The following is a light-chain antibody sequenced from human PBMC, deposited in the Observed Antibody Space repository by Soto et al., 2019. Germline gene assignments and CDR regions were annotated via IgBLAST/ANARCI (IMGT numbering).Light chain of an antibody. CDR1: QSVISSY. Sequence: EIVLTQSPGTLSLSPGERATLSCRASQSVISSYLAWYQQKPGQGPRLLVYGASRRATGIPDRFSGSGSETDFTLTISRLELEDFAVYYCQQYGSSPPYTFGQGTKLEIK. CDR3: QQYGSSPPYT. V-gene: IGKV3-20*01. J-gene: IGKJ2*01. CDR2: GAS.